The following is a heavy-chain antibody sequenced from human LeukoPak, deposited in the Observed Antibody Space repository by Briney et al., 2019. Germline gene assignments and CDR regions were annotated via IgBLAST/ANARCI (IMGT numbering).Heavy chain of an antibody. CDR3: ARGPGDYSPAAFDY. CDR2: IYYSGST. CDR1: GGSISSYY. V-gene: IGHV4-59*12. D-gene: IGHD4-17*01. Sequence: PSETLSLTCTVSGGSISSYYWSWIRQPPGKGLEWIGYIYYSGSTYYNPSLKSRVTISVDTSKNQFSLKLSSVTAADTAVYYCARGPGDYSPAAFDYWGQGTLVTVSS. J-gene: IGHJ4*02.